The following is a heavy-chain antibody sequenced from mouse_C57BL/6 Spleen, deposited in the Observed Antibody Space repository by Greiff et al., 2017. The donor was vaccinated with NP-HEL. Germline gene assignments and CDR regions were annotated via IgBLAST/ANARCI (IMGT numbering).Heavy chain of an antibody. CDR2: IYPRSGNT. CDR1: GYTFTSYG. Sequence: VQLKESGAELARPGASVKLSCKASGYTFTSYGISWVKQRTGQGLEWIGEIYPRSGNTYYNEKFKGKATLTADKSSSTAYMELRSLTSEDSAVYFCARGFSGDWYFDVWGTGTTVTVSS. CDR3: ARGFSGDWYFDV. V-gene: IGHV1-81*01. J-gene: IGHJ1*03.